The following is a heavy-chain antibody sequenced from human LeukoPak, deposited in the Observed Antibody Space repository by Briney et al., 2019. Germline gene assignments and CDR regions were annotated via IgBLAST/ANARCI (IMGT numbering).Heavy chain of an antibody. CDR2: IYYSGST. Sequence: PSETLSLTCSVSGGSISSSSYYWGWIRQPPGKGLEWIGSIYYSGSTYYNPSLKSRVTISVDTSKNHLSLKLSSVTAADTAVYYCARDTRVHYYDSSGPVDYWGRGTLVTVSS. J-gene: IGHJ4*02. D-gene: IGHD3-22*01. V-gene: IGHV4-39*07. CDR3: ARDTRVHYYDSSGPVDY. CDR1: GGSISSSSYY.